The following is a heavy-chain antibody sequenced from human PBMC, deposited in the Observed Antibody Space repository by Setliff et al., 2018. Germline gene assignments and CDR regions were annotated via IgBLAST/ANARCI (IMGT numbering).Heavy chain of an antibody. J-gene: IGHJ4*02. D-gene: IGHD3-10*01. V-gene: IGHV3-9*01. Sequence: SLRLSCAASGFTLDDYAMHWVRQVPGKGLEWVSGISWKTGTIGYADSVKGRFTISRERGKNSLYLQMNSLTTEDTALYYCAKGGSYLILPYFDYWGQGTRGTVSS. CDR1: GFTLDDYA. CDR3: AKGGSYLILPYFDY. CDR2: ISWKTGTI.